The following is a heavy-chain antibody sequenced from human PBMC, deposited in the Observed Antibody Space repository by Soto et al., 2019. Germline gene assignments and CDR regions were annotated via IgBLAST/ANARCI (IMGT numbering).Heavy chain of an antibody. Sequence: TSATLSITGTGSGGSISSSSYYWGWIRQPPGKGLEWIGSIYYSGSTYYNPSLKSRVTISVDTSKNQFSLKLSSVTAADTAVYYCARGWFGELFISSFDYWGQGTLVTVSS. CDR1: GGSISSSSYY. J-gene: IGHJ4*02. V-gene: IGHV4-39*01. CDR2: IYYSGST. CDR3: ARGWFGELFISSFDY. D-gene: IGHD3-10*01.